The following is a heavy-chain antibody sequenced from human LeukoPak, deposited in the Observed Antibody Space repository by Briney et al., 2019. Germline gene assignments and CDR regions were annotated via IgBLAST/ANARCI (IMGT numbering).Heavy chain of an antibody. CDR1: GFTFSSYS. CDR2: ISGNGGST. D-gene: IGHD3-22*01. J-gene: IGHJ4*02. Sequence: PGGSLRLSCAASGFTFSSYSMNWVRQAPGKGLEWVSAISGNGGSTYYADSVKGRFTISRDNSKNTLYLQMNSLRAEDTAVYYCAKAEPVYYYDSSGYYTHWGQGTLVTVSS. V-gene: IGHV3-23*01. CDR3: AKAEPVYYYDSSGYYTH.